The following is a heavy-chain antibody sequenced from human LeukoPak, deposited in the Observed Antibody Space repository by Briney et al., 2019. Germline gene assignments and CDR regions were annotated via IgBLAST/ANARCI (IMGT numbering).Heavy chain of an antibody. CDR2: IYYSGST. V-gene: IGHV4-59*01. Sequence: SETLSLTCTVSGGSISSYYWSWIRQPPGKGLEWIGYIYYSGSTNYNPPLKSRVTISVDTSKNQFSLKLSSVTAADTAVYYCVRTLRANWFDPWGQGTLVTVSS. J-gene: IGHJ5*02. CDR3: VRTLRANWFDP. CDR1: GGSISSYY.